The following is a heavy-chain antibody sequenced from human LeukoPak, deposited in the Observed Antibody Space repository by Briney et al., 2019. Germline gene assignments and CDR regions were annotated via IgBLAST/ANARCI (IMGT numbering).Heavy chain of an antibody. CDR1: GGFISSGGYY. CDR2: IYYSGST. Sequence: SQTLSLTCTVAGGFISSGGYYWSWIRQHPGKGLEWIGYIYYSGSTHYNSSLKSRVTISVDTSKNQFSLKLRSVTAADTDVYYCERGGGYYDSSPFDYWGQGTLVTVSS. CDR3: ERGGGYYDSSPFDY. D-gene: IGHD3-22*01. V-gene: IGHV4-31*03. J-gene: IGHJ4*02.